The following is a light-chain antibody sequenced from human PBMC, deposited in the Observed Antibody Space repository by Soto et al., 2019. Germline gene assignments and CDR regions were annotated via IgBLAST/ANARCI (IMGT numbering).Light chain of an antibody. J-gene: IGKJ5*01. CDR1: QSVSSSY. V-gene: IGKV3-20*01. CDR3: HQYGSSPPPIT. CDR2: GAS. Sequence: EIVLTQSPGTLSLSPGERATLSCRASQSVSSSYSAWYQQKPGQAPSLLICGASSRATGIPDRFSGSGSGTDFTLTISRLEPEDFAVYYCHQYGSSPPPITFGQGTRLEIK.